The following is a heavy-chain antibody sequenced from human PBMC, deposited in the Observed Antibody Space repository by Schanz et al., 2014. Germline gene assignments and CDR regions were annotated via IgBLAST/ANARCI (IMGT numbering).Heavy chain of an antibody. CDR1: GGTFNSYT. V-gene: IGHV1-18*01. CDR3: ARGTMPGTFDI. Sequence: QVQLVQSGAEVKKPGSSMKVSCKASGGTFNSYTINWVRQAPGQGLEWMGWISAYNGNTNYAQKLQGRVTMTTDTSTSTAYMELSSLRYEDTALYYCARGTMPGTFDIWGQGTMVTVSS. J-gene: IGHJ3*02. CDR2: ISAYNGNT. D-gene: IGHD2-2*01.